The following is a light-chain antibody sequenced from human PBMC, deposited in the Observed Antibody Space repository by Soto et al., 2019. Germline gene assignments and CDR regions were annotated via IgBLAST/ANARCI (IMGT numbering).Light chain of an antibody. Sequence: EIVLTQSPGTLSLSPGGRATLSCRASRSVSSSFLAWYQQKPGQAPRLLIYGASNRATGIPDRFSGSGSGTDFTLTISRLEPEDFAVYYCQQYGSSPPLTFGGGTKVDIK. J-gene: IGKJ4*01. V-gene: IGKV3-20*01. CDR1: RSVSSSF. CDR3: QQYGSSPPLT. CDR2: GAS.